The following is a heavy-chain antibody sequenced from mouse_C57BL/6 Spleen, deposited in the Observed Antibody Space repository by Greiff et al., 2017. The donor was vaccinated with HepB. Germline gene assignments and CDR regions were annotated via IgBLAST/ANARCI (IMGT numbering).Heavy chain of an antibody. V-gene: IGHV10-1*01. J-gene: IGHJ1*03. D-gene: IGHD2-2*01. Sequence: EVQRVESGGGLVQPKGSLKLSCAASGFSFNTYAMNWVRQAPGKGLEWVARIRSKSNNYATYYADSVKDRFTISRDDSESMLYLQMNNLKTEDTAMYYCVRHFGYRSLLGFDVWGTGTTVTVSS. CDR1: GFSFNTYA. CDR3: VRHFGYRSLLGFDV. CDR2: IRSKSNNYAT.